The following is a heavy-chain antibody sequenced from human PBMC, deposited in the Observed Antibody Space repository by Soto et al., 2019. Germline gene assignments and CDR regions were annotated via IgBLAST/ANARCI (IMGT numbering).Heavy chain of an antibody. CDR2: IGTSSNYI. CDR1: GFTFSTYN. CDR3: ARGLRYFDWFGSDV. J-gene: IGHJ6*04. D-gene: IGHD3-9*01. Sequence: PGGSLRLSCAASGFTFSTYNMNWVRQAPGKGLEWVSSIGTSSNYIYYADSVKGRFTISRDNAKNSLYLQMNSLRAEDTAVYYCARGLRYFDWFGSDVWGKGTTVTVSS. V-gene: IGHV3-21*01.